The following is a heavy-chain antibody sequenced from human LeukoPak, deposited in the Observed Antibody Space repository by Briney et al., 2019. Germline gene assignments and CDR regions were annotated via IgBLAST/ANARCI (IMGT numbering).Heavy chain of an antibody. CDR2: MSYDGSNK. J-gene: IGHJ6*02. V-gene: IGHV3-30*03. CDR1: GFTFSSYA. CDR3: ARDWSSKYPYYYGMDV. D-gene: IGHD4-11*01. Sequence: GGSLRLSCAASGFTFSSYAMSWVRQAPGKGLEWVAVMSYDGSNKYYADSVKGRFTISRDNSKNTLYLQMNSLRAEDTAVYYCARDWSSKYPYYYGMDVWGQGTTVTVSS.